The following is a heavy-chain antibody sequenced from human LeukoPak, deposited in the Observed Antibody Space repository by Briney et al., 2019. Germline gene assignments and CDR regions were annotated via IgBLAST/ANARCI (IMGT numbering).Heavy chain of an antibody. D-gene: IGHD4-11*01. J-gene: IGHJ4*02. V-gene: IGHV4-4*07. CDR3: AREESTITTRGLDY. CDR2: IYISGST. Sequence: PSETLSLTCTVSGYSISSYYWSWIRQPAGKGLEWIGRIYISGSTNYNPSLRSRVTMSVDTSKNQFSLKLNSVTAADTAVYYCAREESTITTRGLDYWGQGTLATVSS. CDR1: GYSISSYY.